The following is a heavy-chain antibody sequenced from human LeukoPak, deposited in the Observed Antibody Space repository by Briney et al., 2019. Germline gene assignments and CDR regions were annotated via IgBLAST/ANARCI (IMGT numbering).Heavy chain of an antibody. Sequence: SGGSLRLSCAASGFTVSSNYISWVRQAPGKGLEWVSVIYSGGSTYYADSVKGRFTISRDNSKNTLYLQMNSLRAEDTAVYYCARDSYDSSGYYYWFDPWGQGTLVTVSS. CDR1: GFTVSSNY. CDR2: IYSGGST. D-gene: IGHD3-22*01. CDR3: ARDSYDSSGYYYWFDP. J-gene: IGHJ5*02. V-gene: IGHV3-66*02.